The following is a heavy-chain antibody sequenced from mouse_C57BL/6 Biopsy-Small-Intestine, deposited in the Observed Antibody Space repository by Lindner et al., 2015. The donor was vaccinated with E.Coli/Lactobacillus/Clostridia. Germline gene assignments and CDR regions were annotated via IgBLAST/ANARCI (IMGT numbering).Heavy chain of an antibody. CDR3: ARNGYYDGYYAMDY. CDR2: IWTGGGT. Sequence: VQLQESGPGLVAPSQSLSITCTVSGFSLTSYAISWVRQPPGKGLEWLGVIWTGGGTNYNSALKSRLSISKDNSKSQVFLKMNSLQTDDTARYYCARNGYYDGYYAMDYWGQGTSVTVSS. D-gene: IGHD2-3*01. J-gene: IGHJ4*01. V-gene: IGHV2-9-1*01. CDR1: GFSLTSYA.